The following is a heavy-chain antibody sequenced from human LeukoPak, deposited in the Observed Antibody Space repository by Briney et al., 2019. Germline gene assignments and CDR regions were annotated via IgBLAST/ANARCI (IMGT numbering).Heavy chain of an antibody. J-gene: IGHJ3*02. CDR3: ARAARTLFGVIIIASFDI. Sequence: ASVKVSCKASGYTFTGYYIHWVRQAPGKGLEWMGGILSMFAPAHYAQKFQGRLTSTADCSTSTVYMELSSLRHEDTAVYYCARAARTLFGVIIIASFDIWGQGTLVTVSS. CDR2: ILSMFAPA. V-gene: IGHV1-69*13. CDR1: GYTFTGYY. D-gene: IGHD3-3*01.